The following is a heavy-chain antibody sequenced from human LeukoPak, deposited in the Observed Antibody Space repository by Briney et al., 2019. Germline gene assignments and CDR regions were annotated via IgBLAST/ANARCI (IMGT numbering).Heavy chain of an antibody. Sequence: SEPLSLTCTVSGGSIRSSYYYWGWIRQPPGKGLEWIGSIYDSGSTYYNPSLKSRVTISVDTSKNQFSLKLSSVTAADTAVYYCARHRGLAVADYFERWGQGTLVTVSS. CDR2: IYDSGST. CDR3: ARHRGLAVADYFER. D-gene: IGHD6-19*01. CDR1: GGSIRSSYYY. J-gene: IGHJ1*01. V-gene: IGHV4-39*01.